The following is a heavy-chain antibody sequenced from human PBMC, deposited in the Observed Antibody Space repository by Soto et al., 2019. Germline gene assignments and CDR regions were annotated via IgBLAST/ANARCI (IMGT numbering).Heavy chain of an antibody. CDR3: VCGGNFFVY. D-gene: IGHD3-16*01. CDR2: INQDGSER. Sequence: EVQLVESGGGLIKPGGSLRLSCAASGFTFSTHWMTWVRQPPGKGLVWVANINQDGSERYYVDSVRGRFTISRDNAKNSLYLQMNSMRAEDTAVYYCVCGGNFFVYWGQGTLVTVSP. J-gene: IGHJ4*02. V-gene: IGHV3-7*01. CDR1: GFTFSTHW.